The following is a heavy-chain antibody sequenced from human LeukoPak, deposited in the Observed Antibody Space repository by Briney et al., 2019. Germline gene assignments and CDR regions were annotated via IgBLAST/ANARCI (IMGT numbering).Heavy chain of an antibody. CDR1: GFTFSSYA. Sequence: GGSLRLSCAASGFTFSSYAMSWVRQAPGKGLEWVSGITGSGGNTYYADSVKGRFTISRDNSKNTLYLQMSSLRAENTAIYYCAKDTSTRWYSSTPLPGDYWGQGTLVTVSS. CDR2: ITGSGGNT. V-gene: IGHV3-23*01. D-gene: IGHD6-13*01. J-gene: IGHJ4*02. CDR3: AKDTSTRWYSSTPLPGDY.